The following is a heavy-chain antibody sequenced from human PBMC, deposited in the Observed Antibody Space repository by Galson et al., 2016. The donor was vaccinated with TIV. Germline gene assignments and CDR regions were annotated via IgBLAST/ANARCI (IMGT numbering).Heavy chain of an antibody. J-gene: IGHJ4*02. CDR1: GGSMSSGDYF. D-gene: IGHD2-21*02. CDR2: TSYSGNT. Sequence: LSLTCAVSGGSMSSGDYFWSWIRQPPGKGLEWIGHTSYSGNTYYKSSLKGRLFISLDTSKNQFSLRLNSVTAADTAVYYCARARRVARVVVPATGTAIDYWGQGKLVTV. V-gene: IGHV4-30-4*01. CDR3: ARARRVARVVVPATGTAIDY.